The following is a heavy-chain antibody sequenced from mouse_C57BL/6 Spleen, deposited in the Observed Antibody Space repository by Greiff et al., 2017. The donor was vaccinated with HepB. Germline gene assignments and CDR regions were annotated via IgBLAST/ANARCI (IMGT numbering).Heavy chain of an antibody. J-gene: IGHJ3*01. CDR2: IYPRSGNT. Sequence: VKLVESGAELARPGASVKLSCKASGYTFTSYGISWVKQRTGQGLEWIGEIYPRSGNTYYNEKFKDKATLTVDKSSSTAYMQLSSLTSEDSAVYYCAITAQATFAYWGQGTLVTVSA. CDR3: AITAQATFAY. V-gene: IGHV1-81*01. CDR1: GYTFTSYG. D-gene: IGHD3-2*02.